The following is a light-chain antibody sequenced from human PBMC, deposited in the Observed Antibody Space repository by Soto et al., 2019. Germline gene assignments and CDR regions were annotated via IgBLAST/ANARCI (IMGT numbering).Light chain of an antibody. Sequence: EAELTQSPGTLSLSPGERATLSCRASQNVRNNYIGWYQQKPGQAPRLLIYGASIRATGIPDRFSGSGSGTDFTLTISRLEPEDFAVYYCQQYGSSSITFGQGTRLEI. CDR2: GAS. V-gene: IGKV3-20*01. CDR3: QQYGSSSIT. CDR1: QNVRNNY. J-gene: IGKJ5*01.